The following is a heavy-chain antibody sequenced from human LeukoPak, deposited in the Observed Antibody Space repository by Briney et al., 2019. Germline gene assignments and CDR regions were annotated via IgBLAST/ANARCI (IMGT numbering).Heavy chain of an antibody. D-gene: IGHD2-15*01. V-gene: IGHV3-7*01. CDR1: GFTFSSYW. CDR3: ARDNKPWCSGGSCPGDV. Sequence: PGGSLRLSCTASGFTFSSYWMTWVRQAPGKGLEWVANIKQDGSEKYYVDSVKGRFTISRDNAKNSLYLQMNSLRAEDTAVYYCARDNKPWCSGGSCPGDVWGKGTTVTVSS. J-gene: IGHJ6*04. CDR2: IKQDGSEK.